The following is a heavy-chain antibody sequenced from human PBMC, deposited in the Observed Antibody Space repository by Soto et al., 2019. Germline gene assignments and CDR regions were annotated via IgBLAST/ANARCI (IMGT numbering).Heavy chain of an antibody. V-gene: IGHV4-61*01. CDR3: ARTIFGVVTTFDY. CDR1: GDSVNSGNYY. D-gene: IGHD3-3*01. Sequence: SETLSLTCTVSGDSVNSGNYYWSWIRQPPGKGLEWIGYIYYSGSTNYNPSLKSRVTISVDASKNQFSLKLSSVTAADTAVYYCARTIFGVVTTFDYWGQGTLVTVS. J-gene: IGHJ4*02. CDR2: IYYSGST.